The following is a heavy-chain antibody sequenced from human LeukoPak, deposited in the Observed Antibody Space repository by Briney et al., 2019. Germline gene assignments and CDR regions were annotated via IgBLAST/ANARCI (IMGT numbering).Heavy chain of an antibody. CDR3: AKDRVLRYTTWYFDY. D-gene: IGHD3-9*01. CDR1: GFTFSSYG. CDR2: IRYDGSNK. Sequence: GGSLRPSCAASGFTFSSYGMHWVRQAPGKGLEWVAFIRYDGSNKYYADSVKGRFTISRDNSKNTLYLQMNSLRAEDTAVYYCAKDRVLRYTTWYFDYWGQGALVTVSS. V-gene: IGHV3-30*02. J-gene: IGHJ4*02.